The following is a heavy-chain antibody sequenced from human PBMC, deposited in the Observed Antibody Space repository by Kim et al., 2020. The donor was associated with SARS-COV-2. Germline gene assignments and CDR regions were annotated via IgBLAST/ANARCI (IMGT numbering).Heavy chain of an antibody. V-gene: IGHV4-39*01. Sequence: YIPSLQSRFTMSVDTSKNQFSLKLTAVTAADSAVYYCARLEIDSSGYYPGWGQGTLVTVSS. D-gene: IGHD3-22*01. J-gene: IGHJ4*02. CDR3: ARLEIDSSGYYPG.